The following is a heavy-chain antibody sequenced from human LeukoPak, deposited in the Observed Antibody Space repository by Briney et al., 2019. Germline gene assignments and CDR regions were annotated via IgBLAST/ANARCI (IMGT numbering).Heavy chain of an antibody. CDR3: ARQGRGAAAKTNWFDP. CDR1: GGSISSYY. J-gene: IGHJ5*02. D-gene: IGHD6-13*01. CDR2: IYYSGST. V-gene: IGHV4-59*08. Sequence: SETLSLTCTVSGGSISSYYWSWIRQPPGKGLEWIGYIYYSGSTNYNPSLKSRVTISVDTSKNQFSLKLSSVTAADTAVYYCARQGRGAAAKTNWFDPWGQGTLVTVSS.